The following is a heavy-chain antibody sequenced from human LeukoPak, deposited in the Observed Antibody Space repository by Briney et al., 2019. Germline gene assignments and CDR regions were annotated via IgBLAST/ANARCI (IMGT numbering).Heavy chain of an antibody. J-gene: IGHJ3*02. CDR1: GYIFTSYW. V-gene: IGHV5-51*01. CDR2: IYPGDSDT. D-gene: IGHD3-22*01. CDR3: ARRGLDSSGYHEAFDI. Sequence: GESLKISCKGSGYIFTSYWIVWVRQMPGKGLELMGLIYPGDSDTRYSPSFQGQVTISADTSISTAYLQCSSLKASDTAMYYCARRGLDSSGYHEAFDIWGQGTMVTVSS.